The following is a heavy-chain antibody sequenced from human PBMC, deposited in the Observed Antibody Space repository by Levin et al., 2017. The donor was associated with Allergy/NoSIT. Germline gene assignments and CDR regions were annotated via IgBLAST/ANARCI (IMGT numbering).Heavy chain of an antibody. CDR3: GKEVIGQSFGDF. J-gene: IGHJ4*02. Sequence: ASVKVSCAASGFIVSSYAMSWVRQPLGKGLEWVSAIDGGRTYYADSVKGRFTISRDNSKNTLYLQMNSLRAGDTAVYFCGKEVIGQSFGDFWGQGIPVTVSS. CDR2: IDGGRT. V-gene: IGHV3-23*01. D-gene: IGHD2-21*01. CDR1: GFIVSSYA.